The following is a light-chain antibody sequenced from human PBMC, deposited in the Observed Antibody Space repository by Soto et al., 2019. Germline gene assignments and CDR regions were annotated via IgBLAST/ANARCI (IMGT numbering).Light chain of an antibody. J-gene: IGKJ1*01. CDR2: GAS. CDR1: QSVGTN. V-gene: IGKV3-15*01. Sequence: EIVVTQSPATLSVSPGERATLSCRASQSVGTNLAWYQQRPGQAPRLLIYGASTWATGIPARFNGSGSGKGFTLTITTLQSEEFAVYYCQEYDYWPTWTFGQGTKVDI. CDR3: QEYDYWPTWT.